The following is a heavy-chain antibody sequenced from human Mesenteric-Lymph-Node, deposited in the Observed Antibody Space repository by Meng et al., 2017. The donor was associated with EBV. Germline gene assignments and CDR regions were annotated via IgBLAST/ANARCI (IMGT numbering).Heavy chain of an antibody. J-gene: IGHJ5*02. CDR3: AKVDGSGRTNWFDP. CDR1: GGSISTYNW. V-gene: IGHV4-4*02. CDR2: IYHSGSA. D-gene: IGHD3-10*01. Sequence: QVQLQGPGPGLVTPSGTLSLTGAVSGGSISTYNWWSWVRQPPGKGLEWIGEIYHSGSANYNPSLRSRVTMSVDKSKNQFSLKLTSVTAADTAVYYCAKVDGSGRTNWFDPWGQGTLVTVSS.